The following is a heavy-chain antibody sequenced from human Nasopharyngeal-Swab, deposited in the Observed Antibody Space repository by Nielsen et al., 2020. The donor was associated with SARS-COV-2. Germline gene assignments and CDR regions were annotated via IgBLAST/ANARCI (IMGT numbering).Heavy chain of an antibody. CDR3: ARDRVPATAYYYYGMDV. V-gene: IGHV1-69*04. D-gene: IGHD2-2*01. CDR2: IIPILGIA. CDR1: WGTFSSYA. J-gene: IGHJ6*02. Sequence: KVSCKASWGTFSSYAISWVRQAPGQGLEWMGRIIPILGIANYAQKFQGRVTITADKSTSTAYMELSSLRSEDTAVYYCARDRVPATAYYYYGMDVWGQGTTVTVSS.